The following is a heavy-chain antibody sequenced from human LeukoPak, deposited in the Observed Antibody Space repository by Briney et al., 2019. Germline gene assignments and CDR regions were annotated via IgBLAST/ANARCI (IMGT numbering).Heavy chain of an antibody. CDR1: GGSFSGYY. V-gene: IGHV4-34*01. J-gene: IGHJ4*02. CDR2: INHSGST. CDR3: ARRPFSISQPHFDY. Sequence: KTSETLSLTCAVYGGSFSGYYWSWIRQPPGKGLEWIGEINHSGSTNYNPSLKSRVTISVDTSKNQFSLKLSSVTAADTAVYYCARRPFSISQPHFDYWGQGTLVTVSS. D-gene: IGHD2/OR15-2a*01.